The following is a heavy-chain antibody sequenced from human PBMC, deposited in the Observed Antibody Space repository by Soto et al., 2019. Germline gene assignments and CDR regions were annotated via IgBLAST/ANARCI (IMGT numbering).Heavy chain of an antibody. CDR2: ISAYNGNT. D-gene: IGHD1-26*01. J-gene: IGHJ5*02. Sequence: QVQLVQSGAEVKKPGASVKVSCKASGYNFNSYTISWVRQAPGQGLEWMGRISAYNGNTNYAQKLQGRVTMTTDTATITAYMELRSLRSDDTAGYHCARVVGALGHWFDPWGQGTLVTVSS. CDR3: ARVVGALGHWFDP. V-gene: IGHV1-18*01. CDR1: GYNFNSYT.